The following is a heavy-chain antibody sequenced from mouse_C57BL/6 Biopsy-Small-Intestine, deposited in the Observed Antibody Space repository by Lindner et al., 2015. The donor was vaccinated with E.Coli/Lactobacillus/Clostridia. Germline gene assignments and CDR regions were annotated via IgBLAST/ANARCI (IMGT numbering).Heavy chain of an antibody. J-gene: IGHJ1*01. V-gene: IGHV1S130*01. D-gene: IGHD1-1*01. CDR2: MNPNSGNT. CDR3: ARVSVSHDVWSGYSVDYGLDV. CDR1: GYVFTSSE. Sequence: SVKVSCKASGYVFTSSEINWVRQASGQGLEWLGKMNPNSGNTDYAQKFQGRVAMTSNTSINTAYMELSSLRSEDTAVYYCARVSVSHDVWSGYSVDYGLDVWGQGTTVTVSS.